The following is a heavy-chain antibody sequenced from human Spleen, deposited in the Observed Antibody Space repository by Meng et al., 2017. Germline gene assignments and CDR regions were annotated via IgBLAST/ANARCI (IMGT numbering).Heavy chain of an antibody. CDR1: GYSISSGYY. J-gene: IGHJ6*02. V-gene: IGHV4-38-2*02. CDR2: IYHSGST. Sequence: SETLSLTCTVSGYSISSGYYWGWIRQPPGKGLEWIGSIYHSGSTYYNPSLKSRVTISVDTSKNQFSLKLSSVTAADTAVYYCARDDYGSGSFPREVWGQGTTVTVSS. D-gene: IGHD3-10*01. CDR3: ARDDYGSGSFPREV.